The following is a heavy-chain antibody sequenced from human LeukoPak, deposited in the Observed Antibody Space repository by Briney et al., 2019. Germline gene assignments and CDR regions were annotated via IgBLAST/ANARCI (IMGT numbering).Heavy chain of an antibody. CDR1: GGSISSYY. D-gene: IGHD4-17*01. J-gene: IGHJ3*02. CDR2: IYYSGST. V-gene: IGHV4-59*08. Sequence: SQTLSLTCTVSGGSISSYYWSWIRQPPGKGLEWIGYIYYSGSTNYNPSLKSRVTISVDTSKNQFSLKLSSVTAADTAVYYCARHVPPTVTTDGFDAFDIWGQGTMVTVSS. CDR3: ARHVPPTVTTDGFDAFDI.